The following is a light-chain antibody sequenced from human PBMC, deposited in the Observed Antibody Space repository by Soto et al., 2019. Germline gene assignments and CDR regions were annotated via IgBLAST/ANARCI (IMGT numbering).Light chain of an antibody. Sequence: EIVLTQSPGTVSSSPGERATLSCGASQSVSSSYLAWYQHKPGQAPRLLIHGASSRAAGIPDRFSGSGSGTDFTLTISRLEPEDFAVYYCQQYGGSPYTFGQGTKLEIK. J-gene: IGKJ2*01. CDR3: QQYGGSPYT. V-gene: IGKV3-20*01. CDR2: GAS. CDR1: QSVSSSY.